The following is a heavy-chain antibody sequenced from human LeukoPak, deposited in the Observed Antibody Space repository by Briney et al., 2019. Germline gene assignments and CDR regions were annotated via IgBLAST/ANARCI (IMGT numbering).Heavy chain of an antibody. CDR2: IYYSGST. D-gene: IGHD3-22*01. Sequence: SETLSLTCAVYGGSFSGYYWSWIRQPPGKGLEWIGSIYYSGSTYYNPSLKSRVTISVDTSKNQFSLKLSSVTAADTAVYYCARHALIMTYYYDSSGPAVGWGQGTLVTVSS. CDR3: ARHALIMTYYYDSSGPAVG. V-gene: IGHV4-34*01. J-gene: IGHJ4*02. CDR1: GGSFSGYY.